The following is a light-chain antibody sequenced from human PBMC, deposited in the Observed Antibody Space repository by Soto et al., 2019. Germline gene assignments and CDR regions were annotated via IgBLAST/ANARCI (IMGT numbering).Light chain of an antibody. J-gene: IGKJ4*02. CDR1: QSISNY. CDR2: AAS. CDR3: KEYYSYPRT. Sequence: QLTQSPTATTESVLDSLTMTYHASQSISNYLNWYQQKPGKAPKLLIYAASTLQSGVPSRFSGSGSGTDFTLTISCLQSEDFATYCCKEYYSYPRTVGEGSKVAIK. V-gene: IGKV1-39*01.